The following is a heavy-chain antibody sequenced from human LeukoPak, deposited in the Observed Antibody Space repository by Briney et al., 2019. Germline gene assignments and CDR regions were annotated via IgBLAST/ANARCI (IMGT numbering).Heavy chain of an antibody. CDR3: AKPKSLGGSGYYQGAFDI. D-gene: IGHD3-3*01. Sequence: GGSLRLSCAASGFTFSSYGMHWVRQAPGKGLEWVAFIRYDGSNKYYADSVKGRFTISRDNSKNTLYLQMNSLRAEDTAVYYCAKPKSLGGSGYYQGAFDIWGQGTMVTVSS. V-gene: IGHV3-30*02. CDR2: IRYDGSNK. CDR1: GFTFSSYG. J-gene: IGHJ3*02.